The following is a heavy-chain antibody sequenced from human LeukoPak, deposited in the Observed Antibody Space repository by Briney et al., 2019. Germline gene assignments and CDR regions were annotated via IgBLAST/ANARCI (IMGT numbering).Heavy chain of an antibody. Sequence: GGSLRLSCAAWGFTFSSYVMHWVRQAPGKGVEGVAFIRYDGSNEHYPDSVKGRFTISRDNSKNTLYLRMNSLRAEDTAVYYCAKDLTYDSTGSDYWGQGIVVTVSS. J-gene: IGHJ4*02. CDR3: AKDLTYDSTGSDY. V-gene: IGHV3-30*02. CDR1: GFTFSSYV. D-gene: IGHD3-22*01. CDR2: IRYDGSNE.